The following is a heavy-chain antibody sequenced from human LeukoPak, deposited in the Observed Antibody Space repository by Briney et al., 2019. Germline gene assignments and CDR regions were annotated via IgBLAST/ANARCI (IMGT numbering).Heavy chain of an antibody. D-gene: IGHD3-10*01. V-gene: IGHV3-7*04. CDR1: GFTFSKVW. CDR2: MNQDGSEK. Sequence: PRGSLRLSCAASGFTFSKVWMSWVRQAPGKGLEWVANMNQDGSEKYYVDSVKGRFTVTRDNAKNSLFLQMNSLTAEDTAVYYCGRDYLGSIDYWSQGTLVTVSS. J-gene: IGHJ4*02. CDR3: GRDYLGSIDY.